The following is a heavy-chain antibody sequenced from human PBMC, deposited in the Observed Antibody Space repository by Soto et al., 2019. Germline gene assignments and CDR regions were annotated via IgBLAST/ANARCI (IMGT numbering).Heavy chain of an antibody. CDR2: IYYNGDT. V-gene: IGHV4-39*01. J-gene: IGHJ3*01. CDR3: ARRLIDNWNQGHAFDS. Sequence: QLQLQESGPGLVKPAETLSLKCAVSGGSVRSGNYFWGWIRQPPGKGLEWIGNIYYNGDTYYSPSLKSRVTMPVETAQNQFSLRRTSGTAADTAVYDCARRLIDNWNQGHAFDSWGQGTLFTVSS. D-gene: IGHD1-20*01. CDR1: GGSVRSGNYF.